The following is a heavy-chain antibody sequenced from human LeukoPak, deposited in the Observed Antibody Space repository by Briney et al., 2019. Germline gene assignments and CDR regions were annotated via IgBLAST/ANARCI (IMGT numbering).Heavy chain of an antibody. CDR1: GYTFTNYW. V-gene: IGHV5-51*01. CDR2: IHLGVSNN. CDR3: ARLRDGYYDLVWGSWDF. D-gene: IGHD3-16*01. Sequence: TLGESLKISGKGSGYTFTNYWIGGVRQMPGKGLEWMGIIHLGVSNNRYSPSFQGEVTISADKSIGTAYLRWGSLRASDTAMYYCARLRDGYYDLVWGSWDFWGQGTLVTVFS. J-gene: IGHJ4*02.